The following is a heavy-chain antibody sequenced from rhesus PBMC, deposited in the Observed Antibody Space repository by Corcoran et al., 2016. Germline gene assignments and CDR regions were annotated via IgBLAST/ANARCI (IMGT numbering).Heavy chain of an antibody. CDR1: GGSVSSSNW. CDR2: ISGSSGST. Sequence: QVQLQESGPGLVKPSETLSLTCAVSGGSVSSSNWLRWLRQPPGKGLEWVGYISGSSGSTYYNPSLKSRVTISTDTSKNQFSLKLSSVTAADTAVYYCARGIAAAYWGQGVLVTVSS. V-gene: IGHV4-65*01. CDR3: ARGIAAAY. D-gene: IGHD6-31*01. J-gene: IGHJ4*01.